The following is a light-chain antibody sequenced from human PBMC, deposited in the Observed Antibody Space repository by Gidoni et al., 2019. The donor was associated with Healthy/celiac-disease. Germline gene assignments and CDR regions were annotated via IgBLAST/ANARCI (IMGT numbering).Light chain of an antibody. J-gene: IGKJ1*01. CDR3: QQYGSSTGT. CDR2: GAS. CDR1: QSVSSSY. V-gene: IGKV3-20*01. Sequence: EIVLTQSPCTLSLSTGERATLSCRAIQSVSSSYLAWYQQKPGQAPRLLIYGASSRATGIPDRFSGSGSGTDFTLTISRLEPEDFAVYYCQQYGSSTGTFGQGTKVEIK.